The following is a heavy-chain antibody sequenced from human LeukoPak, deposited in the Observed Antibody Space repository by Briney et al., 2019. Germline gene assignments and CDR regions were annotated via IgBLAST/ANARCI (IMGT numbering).Heavy chain of an antibody. CDR3: ARLIVVAQYYYYYYYMDV. J-gene: IGHJ6*03. V-gene: IGHV4-59*01. Sequence: PSETLSLTCTVSGGSISSYYWSWIRQPPGKGLEWIGYIYYSGSTNYNPSLKSRVTISVDTSKNQFSLKLSSVTAADTAVYYCARLIVVAQYYYYYYYMDVWGKGTTVTVSS. D-gene: IGHD3-22*01. CDR2: IYYSGST. CDR1: GGSISSYY.